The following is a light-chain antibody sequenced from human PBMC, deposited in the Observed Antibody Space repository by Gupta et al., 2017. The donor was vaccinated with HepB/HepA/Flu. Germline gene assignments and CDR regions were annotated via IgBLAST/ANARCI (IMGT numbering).Light chain of an antibody. CDR1: NIGSKN. V-gene: IGLV3-9*01. CDR2: RDS. CDR3: PVWDITTAHVV. J-gene: IGLJ2*01. Sequence: SYELTQPLSVSVALGQTARITCGGNNIGSKNVHWYQQKPGQAPVLVIYRDSNRPSEIPERFAGSNSGNTATLAISRAQAGDEADYYCPVWDITTAHVVFGGGTNVTVL.